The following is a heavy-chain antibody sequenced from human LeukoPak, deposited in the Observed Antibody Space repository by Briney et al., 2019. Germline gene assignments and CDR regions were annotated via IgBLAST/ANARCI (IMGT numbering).Heavy chain of an antibody. D-gene: IGHD4-11*01. J-gene: IGHJ6*02. Sequence: SETLSLTCTVSGGSISSYYWSWIRQPPGKGLEWIGYIYYSGSTNYNPSLKSRVTISVDTSKNQFSLKLSSVTAADTAVYYCARAKRTTTVTYGYYGMDVWGQGTTVTVSS. CDR3: ARAKRTTTVTYGYYGMDV. V-gene: IGHV4-59*01. CDR2: IYYSGST. CDR1: GGSISSYY.